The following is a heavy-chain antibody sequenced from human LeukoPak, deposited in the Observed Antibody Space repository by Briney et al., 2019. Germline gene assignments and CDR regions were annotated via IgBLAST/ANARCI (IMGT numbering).Heavy chain of an antibody. CDR1: GGSITSHY. CDR2: FYYSGGT. D-gene: IGHD3-10*01. J-gene: IGHJ4*02. CDR3: TSAYYYAIDN. V-gene: IGHV4-59*08. Sequence: SETLSLSCSVSGGSITSHYWNWIRQPPGKGLEWVGYFYYSGGTNSNPSLKTRVTMSVDTSKNQVSLKLRSVTAADMAVYFCTSAYYYAIDNWGQGTLVTVSS.